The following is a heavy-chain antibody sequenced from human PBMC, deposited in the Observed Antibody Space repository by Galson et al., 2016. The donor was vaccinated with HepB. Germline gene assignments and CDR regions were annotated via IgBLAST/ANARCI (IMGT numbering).Heavy chain of an antibody. CDR3: ARKLTSLVGAIDFDY. D-gene: IGHD1-26*01. Sequence: SETLSLTCTVSGGSISSIDYYWDWIRQPPGKGLEWIGGVYYSGSTYYNPSLKSRVTISVDTSKNQFSLKLSSVTAADTAVYYCARKLTSLVGAIDFDYWGQGTLVTVSS. J-gene: IGHJ4*02. CDR1: GGSISSIDYY. CDR2: VYYSGST. V-gene: IGHV4-39*01.